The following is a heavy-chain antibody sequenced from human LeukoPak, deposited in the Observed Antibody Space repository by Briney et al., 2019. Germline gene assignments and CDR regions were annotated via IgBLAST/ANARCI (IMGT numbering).Heavy chain of an antibody. V-gene: IGHV4-61*02. CDR2: IYSSGST. CDR3: ARGYSWFDP. D-gene: IGHD2-2*02. Sequence: SQTLSLTCTVSGGSISSGSYYWSWIRQPAGKGLEWIGRIYSSGSTNYNPSLKSRVTISLDTSKNQFSLKLSSVTAADTAVYYCARGYSWFDPWGQGTLVTVSS. J-gene: IGHJ5*02. CDR1: GGSISSGSYY.